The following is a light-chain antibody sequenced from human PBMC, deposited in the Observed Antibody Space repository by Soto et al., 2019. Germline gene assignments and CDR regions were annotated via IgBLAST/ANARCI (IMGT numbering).Light chain of an antibody. CDR1: QSVRSSF. CDR2: AAS. Sequence: EIVLTQSPGTLSLSPGERATLSCRASQSVRSSFLAWYQQKPGQAPRLLIYAASSRATGIPDRFSGSGSGTDFTLTIRRLEPEDFAVYYCQQYDSSARTFGQGSKLEIK. V-gene: IGKV3-20*01. J-gene: IGKJ2*01. CDR3: QQYDSSART.